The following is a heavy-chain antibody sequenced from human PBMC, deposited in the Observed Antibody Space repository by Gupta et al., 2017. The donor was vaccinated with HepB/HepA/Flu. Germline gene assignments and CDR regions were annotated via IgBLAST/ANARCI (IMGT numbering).Heavy chain of an antibody. V-gene: IGHV3-30*18. J-gene: IGHJ4*02. D-gene: IGHD3-3*01. CDR2: ISYDGSNK. CDR3: AKGDYDFWSGYRFDY. CDR1: GFTFSSYG. Sequence: QVQLVESGGGVVQPGRSLRLSCAASGFTFSSYGLHWVRQAPGKGLEWVAVISYDGSNKYYADSVKGRFTISRDNSKNTLYLQMNSLRAEDTAVYYCAKGDYDFWSGYRFDYWGQGTLVTVSS.